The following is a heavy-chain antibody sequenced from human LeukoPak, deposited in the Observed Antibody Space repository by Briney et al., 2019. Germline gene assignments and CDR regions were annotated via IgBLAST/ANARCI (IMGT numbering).Heavy chain of an antibody. CDR3: ARTNYYDSSSYYADY. CDR1: GYSFTSYW. Sequence: GESLKISCKGSGYSFTSYWIAWVRQMPGKGLEWMGIIYPGDSDTRYSPSFQGRAAISADKSISTAYLQWSSLKASDTAMYYCARTNYYDSSSYYADYWGQGTLVTVSS. J-gene: IGHJ4*02. D-gene: IGHD3-22*01. CDR2: IYPGDSDT. V-gene: IGHV5-51*01.